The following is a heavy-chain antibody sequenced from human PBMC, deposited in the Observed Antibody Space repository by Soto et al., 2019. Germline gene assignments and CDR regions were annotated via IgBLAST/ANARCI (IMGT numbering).Heavy chain of an antibody. V-gene: IGHV3-33*01. Sequence: PGGSLRLSCSASGFSFSTYVMHWVRQAPGKGLEWVAVIWNDDSKKSYEDSVKGRFTIARDNSKNTLYLQMSSLRGDDTAVYYCARGPPLGYCSRVRDYGMDVRGPATTVTVS. CDR1: GFSFSTYV. CDR3: ARGPPLGYCSRVRDYGMDV. J-gene: IGHJ6*02. CDR2: IWNDDSKK. D-gene: IGHD2-15*01.